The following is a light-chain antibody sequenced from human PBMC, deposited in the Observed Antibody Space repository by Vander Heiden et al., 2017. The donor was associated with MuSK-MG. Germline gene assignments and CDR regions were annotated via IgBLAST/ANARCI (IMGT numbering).Light chain of an antibody. CDR2: KAS. Sequence: DIQMTQSPSTLSASVGDRVTITCRASQSISSWLAWYQQKPGKAPKLLIYKASSLESGVPSRFSGSGYGTEFTLTISSRQPDDFAPYYCQQYNSYSSLTFGGGTKVEIK. CDR1: QSISSW. CDR3: QQYNSYSSLT. V-gene: IGKV1-5*03. J-gene: IGKJ4*01.